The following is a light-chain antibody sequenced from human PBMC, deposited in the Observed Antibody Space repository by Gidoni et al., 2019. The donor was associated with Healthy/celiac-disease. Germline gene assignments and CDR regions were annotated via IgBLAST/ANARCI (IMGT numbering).Light chain of an antibody. J-gene: IGKJ2*01. V-gene: IGKV1-33*01. CDR3: QQYDNLPYT. CDR2: DAS. CDR1: QDISNY. Sequence: DIQMTQSPSSLSASVGDRVTITCLASQDISNYLNWYQQKPGKAPKLLIYDASNLETGVPSRFSGSGSGTDFTFTISSLQPEDIVTYYCQQYDNLPYTFGHXTKLEIK.